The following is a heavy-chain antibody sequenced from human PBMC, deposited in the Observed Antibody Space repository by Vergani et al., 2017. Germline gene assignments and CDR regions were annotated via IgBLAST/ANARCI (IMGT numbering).Heavy chain of an antibody. CDR1: GYSYSSYW. CDR3: ARPMTTVTTPFDY. V-gene: IGHV5-51*01. D-gene: IGHD4-17*01. CDR2: IHPGDSDT. Sequence: EVPLEQSGAEVKEPGESLKIPCKGSGYSYSSYWIGWVRQMPGKGVEWMGIIHPGDSDTRYSPSFQGQVTISADKSSSTAYLQWSSLKASDTAMYYCARPMTTVTTPFDYWGQGTLVTVSS. J-gene: IGHJ4*02.